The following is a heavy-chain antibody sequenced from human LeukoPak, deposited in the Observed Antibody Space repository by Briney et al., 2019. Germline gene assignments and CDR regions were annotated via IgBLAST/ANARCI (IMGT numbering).Heavy chain of an antibody. CDR2: IHYSGSPYYINYRGST. D-gene: IGHD3-22*01. CDR1: GGSISSNTYY. Sequence: SETLSLTCTVSGGSISSNTYYWGWIRQPPGKGLVWIGSIHYSGSPYYINYRGSTFYNPSLKSRVTISVDTSKNEFSLKLSSAIAADTAIYYCARNDSGGSDAFDIWGQGTMVTVSS. J-gene: IGHJ3*02. CDR3: ARNDSGGSDAFDI. V-gene: IGHV4-39*01.